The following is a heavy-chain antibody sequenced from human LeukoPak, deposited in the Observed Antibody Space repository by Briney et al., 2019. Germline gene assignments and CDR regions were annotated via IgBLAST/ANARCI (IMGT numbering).Heavy chain of an antibody. D-gene: IGHD3-10*01. Sequence: GGSLRLSCAASGFTFSTYTMNWVRQAPGKGLEWVSSISTGSSYIYYADSVRGRFTISRDNAKNSLYLQMNSLRAEDSAVYYCATDSDYGSGTFDYWGQGTLVTVSS. CDR1: GFTFSTYT. CDR3: ATDSDYGSGTFDY. CDR2: ISTGSSYI. J-gene: IGHJ4*02. V-gene: IGHV3-21*01.